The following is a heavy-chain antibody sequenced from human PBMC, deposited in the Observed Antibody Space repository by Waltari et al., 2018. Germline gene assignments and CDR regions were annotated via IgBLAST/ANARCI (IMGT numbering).Heavy chain of an antibody. D-gene: IGHD3-3*01. Sequence: QVQLQESGPGLVKPSETLSLTCAVSGYSISSGYYWGWIRQPPGKGLEWLGSIYHSGSTYYNPSRKSRVTISVDTSKNQFSLKLSSVTAADTAVYYCARWSGYSVYYFDYWGQGTLVTVSS. CDR1: GYSISSGYY. V-gene: IGHV4-38-2*01. CDR2: IYHSGST. CDR3: ARWSGYSVYYFDY. J-gene: IGHJ4*02.